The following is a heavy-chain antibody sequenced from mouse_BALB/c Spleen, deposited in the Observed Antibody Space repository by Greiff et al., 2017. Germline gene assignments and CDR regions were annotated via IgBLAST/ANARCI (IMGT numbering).Heavy chain of an antibody. CDR2: IYPGNSDT. D-gene: IGHD1-1*01. CDR3: TRSPNYGSSPYAMDY. Sequence: VQLQQSGTVLARPGASVTMSCKASGYSFTSYWMHWVKQRPGQGLEWIGAIYPGNSDTSYNQKFKGKAKLTAVTSASTAYMELSSLTNEDSAVYYCTRSPNYGSSPYAMDYWGQGTSVTVSS. CDR1: GYSFTSYW. V-gene: IGHV1-5*01. J-gene: IGHJ4*01.